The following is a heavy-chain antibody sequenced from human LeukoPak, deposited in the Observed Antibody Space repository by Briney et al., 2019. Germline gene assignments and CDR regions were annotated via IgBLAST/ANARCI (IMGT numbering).Heavy chain of an antibody. CDR3: ARQIPAVYYFDY. CDR1: GGSISSYY. J-gene: IGHJ4*02. Sequence: SETLSLTCTVSGGSISSYYWSWIRQPPGKGLEWIGYIYYSGSTNYNPSLKSRVTISVDTSKNQLSLKLSSVTAADTAVYYCARQIPAVYYFDYWGRGTLVTVSS. CDR2: IYYSGST. V-gene: IGHV4-59*08. D-gene: IGHD2-15*01.